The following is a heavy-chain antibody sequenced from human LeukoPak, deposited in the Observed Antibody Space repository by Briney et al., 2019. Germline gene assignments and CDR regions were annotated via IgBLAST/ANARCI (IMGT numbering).Heavy chain of an antibody. CDR3: ARDLRHAFDI. J-gene: IGHJ3*02. Sequence: SETLSLTCTVSGGSISSYYWSWIRQPAGKGLGWIGRIYTSGSTNYNPSPKSRVTMSVDTSKNQFSLKLSSVTAADTAVYYCARDLRHAFDIWGQGTMVTVSS. CDR2: IYTSGST. D-gene: IGHD5/OR15-5a*01. CDR1: GGSISSYY. V-gene: IGHV4-4*07.